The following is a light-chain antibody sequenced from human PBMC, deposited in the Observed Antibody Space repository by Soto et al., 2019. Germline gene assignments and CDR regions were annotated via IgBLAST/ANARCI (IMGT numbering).Light chain of an antibody. CDR1: QGISSY. CDR2: AAS. J-gene: IGKJ2*01. Sequence: DIQLTQSPSFLSASVGDRVTITCRASQGISSYVAWYQQKPGKVPKALIYAASTLQSGVPSRFSGSGSGTEFTLTISSLQPEDFATYYCQLLNSYPYIFGQGTKQQIK. CDR3: QLLNSYPYI. V-gene: IGKV1-9*01.